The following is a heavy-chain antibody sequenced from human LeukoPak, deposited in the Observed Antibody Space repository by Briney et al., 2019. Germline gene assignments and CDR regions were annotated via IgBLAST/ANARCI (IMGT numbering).Heavy chain of an antibody. J-gene: IGHJ4*02. Sequence: GGSLRLSCAASGFTFSIYGMSWVRQAPGRGLEWVSAMSGSGGSTHHSDSVKGRFTISRDNSKNTLYLQMNSLRAEDTAVYYCARRAGAYSHPYDYWGQGTLVTVSS. V-gene: IGHV3-23*01. CDR3: ARRAGAYSHPYDY. CDR2: MSGSGGST. D-gene: IGHD4/OR15-4a*01. CDR1: GFTFSIYG.